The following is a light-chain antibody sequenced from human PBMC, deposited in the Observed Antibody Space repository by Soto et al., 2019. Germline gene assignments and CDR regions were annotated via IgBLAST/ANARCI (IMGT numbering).Light chain of an antibody. CDR3: AAWDDSLNGYVL. CDR2: SNN. Sequence: QSVLTQPTSASGTPGQRVTISCSGSSSNIGSNTVNWYQQLPGTAPKLLMFSNNQRPSGVPDRFSGSKSGTSASLAISGLQSEDEADYYCAAWDDSLNGYVLFGGGTKLTVL. CDR1: SSNIGSNT. V-gene: IGLV1-44*01. J-gene: IGLJ2*01.